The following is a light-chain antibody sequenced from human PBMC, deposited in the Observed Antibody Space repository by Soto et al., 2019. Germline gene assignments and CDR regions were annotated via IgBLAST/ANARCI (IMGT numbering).Light chain of an antibody. Sequence: DIVMTQSPDSLAVSLGERATINCKSSQSVLYSSNNKNYLAWYQQKPGQPPKLLIYWASTRESGVPDRFSRSGSGTDFTLTISSLQAEDVAVYYCQQYYSTPLAFGIGTKV. CDR3: QQYYSTPLA. CDR2: WAS. V-gene: IGKV4-1*01. J-gene: IGKJ4*01. CDR1: QSVLYSSNNKNY.